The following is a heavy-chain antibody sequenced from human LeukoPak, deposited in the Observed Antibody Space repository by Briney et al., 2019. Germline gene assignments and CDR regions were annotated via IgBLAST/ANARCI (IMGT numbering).Heavy chain of an antibody. V-gene: IGHV3-48*03. CDR2: ISSSGSTI. J-gene: IGHJ4*02. D-gene: IGHD3-10*01. CDR3: ASDRSTMVRGATSH. CDR1: GFTFSSYE. Sequence: GGSLRLSCAASGFTFSSYEMNWVRQAPGKGLEWVSYISSSGSTIYYADSVKGRFTISRDNAKNSLYLQMNSLRAEDTAVYYCASDRSTMVRGATSHWGQGTLVTVSS.